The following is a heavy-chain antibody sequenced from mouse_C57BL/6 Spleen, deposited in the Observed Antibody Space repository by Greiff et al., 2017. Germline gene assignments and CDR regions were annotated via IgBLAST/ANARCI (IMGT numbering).Heavy chain of an antibody. J-gene: IGHJ2*01. CDR1: GYTFTSYW. CDR2: IDPNSGGS. CDR3: AREGLRLYDFDY. Sequence: QVQLKQPGAELVKPGASVKLSCKASGYTFTSYWMHWVKQRPGRGLEWIGRIDPNSGGSKYNEKFKSKATLTVDKPSSTAYMQLSSLTAEDSAVYYCAREGLRLYDFDYWGPGTTLTVSS. D-gene: IGHD2-2*01. V-gene: IGHV1-72*01.